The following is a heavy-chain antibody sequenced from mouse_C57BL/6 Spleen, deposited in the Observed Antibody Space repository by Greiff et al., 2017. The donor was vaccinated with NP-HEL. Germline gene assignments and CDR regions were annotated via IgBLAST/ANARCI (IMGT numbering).Heavy chain of an antibody. CDR3: ARWRELGQAWFAY. D-gene: IGHD4-1*01. CDR1: GYTFTSYW. J-gene: IGHJ3*01. Sequence: QVQLKESGAELAKPGASVKLSCKASGYTFTSYWMHWVKQRPGQGLEWIGYINPSSGYTKYNQKFKDKATLTADKSSSTAYMQLSSLTYEDSAVYYCARWRELGQAWFAYWGQGTLVTVSA. CDR2: INPSSGYT. V-gene: IGHV1-7*01.